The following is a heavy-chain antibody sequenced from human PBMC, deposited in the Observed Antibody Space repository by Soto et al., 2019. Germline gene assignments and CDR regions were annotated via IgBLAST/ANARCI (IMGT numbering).Heavy chain of an antibody. D-gene: IGHD2-21*02. J-gene: IGHJ3*02. CDR1: GGTFSSYA. V-gene: IGHV1-69*01. Sequence: QVQLVQSGAEVKNPGSSVKVSCKASGGTFSSYAISWVRQAPGQGLEWMGGIIPIFGTANYAQKFQGRVTITADESTSTAYMELSSLRSEDTAVYYCARDRGPRAYCGGDCYSPDAFDIWGQGTMVTVSS. CDR2: IIPIFGTA. CDR3: ARDRGPRAYCGGDCYSPDAFDI.